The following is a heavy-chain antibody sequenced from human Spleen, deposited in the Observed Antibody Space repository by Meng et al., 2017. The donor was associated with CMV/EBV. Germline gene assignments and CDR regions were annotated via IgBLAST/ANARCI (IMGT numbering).Heavy chain of an antibody. J-gene: IGHJ4*02. V-gene: IGHV3-20*01. CDR2: INWNGGST. CDR3: LRDYDFWSRGGY. CDR1: GFTFRNYA. D-gene: IGHD3-3*01. Sequence: GGSLRLSCEASGFTFRNYAMSWVRQAPGKGLEWVSGINWNGGSTGYADSVKGRFTISRDNAKNSLYLQMNSLRAEDTALYHCLRDYDFWSRGGYWGQGTLVTVSS.